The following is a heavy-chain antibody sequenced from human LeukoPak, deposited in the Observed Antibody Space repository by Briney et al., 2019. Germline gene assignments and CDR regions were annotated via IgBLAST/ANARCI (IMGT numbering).Heavy chain of an antibody. CDR3: ARGRRDGYNGDFDY. CDR1: GGSIGSYY. Sequence: SETLSLTCTVSGGSIGSYYWSWIRQPAGKGLEWIGRIYTSGSTNYNPSLKSRVTMSVDTSKNQFSLKLSSVTAADTAVYYCARGRRDGYNGDFDYWGQGTLVTVSS. D-gene: IGHD5-24*01. V-gene: IGHV4-4*07. J-gene: IGHJ4*02. CDR2: IYTSGST.